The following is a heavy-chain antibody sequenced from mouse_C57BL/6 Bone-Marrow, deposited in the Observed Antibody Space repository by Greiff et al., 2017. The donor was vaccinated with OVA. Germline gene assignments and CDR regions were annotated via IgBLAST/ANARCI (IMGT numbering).Heavy chain of an antibody. D-gene: IGHD1-1*01. CDR2: IDPETGGT. J-gene: IGHJ2*01. V-gene: IGHV1-15*01. Sequence: VKLVESGAELVRPGASVTLSCKASGYTFTDYEMHWVKQTPVHGLEWIGAIDPETGGTAYNQKFKGKAILTADKSSSTAYMELRSLTSEDSAVYYCTRRTVVDYWGQGTTLTVSS. CDR3: TRRTVVDY. CDR1: GYTFTDYE.